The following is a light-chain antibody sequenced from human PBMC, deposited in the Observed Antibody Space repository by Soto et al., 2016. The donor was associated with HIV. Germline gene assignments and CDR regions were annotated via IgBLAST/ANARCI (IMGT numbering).Light chain of an antibody. CDR3: EVWDESGDQRV. CDR2: DDF. Sequence: SYVLTQPPSASVAPGKTATITCGGNNIGTKAVHWFQQKPGQAPILVVYDDFYRPSGIPERFSGSNSGHTATLTISRVEAGDEADYYCEVWDESGDQRVFGGGTKLTV. V-gene: IGLV3-21*03. J-gene: IGLJ2*01. CDR1: NIGTKA.